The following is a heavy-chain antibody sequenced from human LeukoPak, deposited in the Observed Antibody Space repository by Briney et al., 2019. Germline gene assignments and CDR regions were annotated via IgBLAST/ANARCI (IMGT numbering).Heavy chain of an antibody. CDR3: ARVSGYSSSWLTDDFDI. D-gene: IGHD6-13*01. J-gene: IGHJ3*02. CDR1: GGSISSYY. CDR2: IYTSGST. Sequence: PSETLSLTCTVSGGSISSYYWSWIRQPAGKGLEWIGRIYTSGSTNYNPSLKSRVTMSVDTSKNQFSLKLSSVTAADTAVYYCARVSGYSSSWLTDDFDIWGQGTMVTVSS. V-gene: IGHV4-4*07.